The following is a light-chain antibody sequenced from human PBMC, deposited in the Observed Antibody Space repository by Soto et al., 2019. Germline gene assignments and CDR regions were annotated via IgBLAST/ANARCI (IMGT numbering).Light chain of an antibody. CDR2: AAS. V-gene: IGKV3-20*01. Sequence: DIALTQSPGTLSLSPGERATLSCTSSQSVSSSYLAWYQQKPGQAPRLLIYAASRRATGIPDRFSGSGSGTDFTLTISRLEPEDFAVYHCQQYGSIPYTFGQGTRLEIK. CDR1: QSVSSSY. J-gene: IGKJ5*01. CDR3: QQYGSIPYT.